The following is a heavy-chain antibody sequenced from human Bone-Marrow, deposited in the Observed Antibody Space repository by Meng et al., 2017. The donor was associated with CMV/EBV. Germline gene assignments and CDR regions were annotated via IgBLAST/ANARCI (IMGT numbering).Heavy chain of an antibody. J-gene: IGHJ4*02. CDR1: GFTFSSYW. CDR3: IRGGDFHY. D-gene: IGHD2-21*01. CDR2: INSDGSST. Sequence: GESLKISCAASGFTFSSYWMHWVRQAPGKGLVWVSRINSDGSSTSYADSVKGRFTISRDNAKNTLYLQMNSPRAEDTAVYYCIRGGDFHYWGQGTLVTVSS. V-gene: IGHV3-74*01.